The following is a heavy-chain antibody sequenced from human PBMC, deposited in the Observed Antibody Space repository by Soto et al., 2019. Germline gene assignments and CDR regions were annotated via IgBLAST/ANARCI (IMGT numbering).Heavy chain of an antibody. CDR2: IKHDGSEK. D-gene: IGHD3-9*01. CDR1: GFTCSSYW. J-gene: IGHJ4*02. CDR3: ARYAIDWLLVDY. Sequence: EVQLVESGGGLVQPGGSLRLSCAASGFTCSSYWMGWVRQAPGKGVEWVANIKHDGSEKYYVDSVKGRFTISRDNAKNSLYLQMNSRRAEDTAVYYCARYAIDWLLVDYWGQGTLVTVSS. V-gene: IGHV3-7*03.